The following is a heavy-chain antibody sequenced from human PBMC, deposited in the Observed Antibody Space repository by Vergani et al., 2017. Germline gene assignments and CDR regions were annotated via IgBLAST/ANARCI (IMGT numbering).Heavy chain of an antibody. J-gene: IGHJ5*02. CDR1: GYSFTSYW. Sequence: EVQLVQSGAEVKKPGESLKISCKGSGYSFTSYWIGWVRQMPGKGLEWMGIIYPGDSDTRYSPSFQGQVTISADKSISTAYLQWSSLKASDTAMYYGARLLPLPAAIFGGEHNWFDPWGQGTLVTVSS. V-gene: IGHV5-51*01. D-gene: IGHD2-2*02. CDR3: ARLLPLPAAIFGGEHNWFDP. CDR2: IYPGDSDT.